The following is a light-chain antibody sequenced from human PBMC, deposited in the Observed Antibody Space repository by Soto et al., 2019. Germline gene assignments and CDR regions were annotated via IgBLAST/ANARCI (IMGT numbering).Light chain of an antibody. CDR2: DAS. CDR3: QQYNNWPRT. J-gene: IGKJ1*01. Sequence: IVMTQSPATLSVSPWERATLSCRASQSVSSNLAWYQQKPGQAPRLLIYDASTRAAGIPVRFSGSGSGTEFTLTISGLQSEDFGVYYCQQYNNWPRTFGQGTKVDIK. CDR1: QSVSSN. V-gene: IGKV3-15*01.